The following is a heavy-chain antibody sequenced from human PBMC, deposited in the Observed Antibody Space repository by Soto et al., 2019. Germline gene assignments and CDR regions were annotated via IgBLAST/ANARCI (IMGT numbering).Heavy chain of an antibody. Sequence: QVQLVQSGAEVKKPGSSVKVSCKASGGTFSSYAISWVRQAPGQGLEWMGGIIPIFGTANYAQKFQGRVTITADKSTSKAYMELSSLRSEDTAVYYCARIGEYYDYVWGSYRSGWFDPWGQGTLVTVSS. V-gene: IGHV1-69*06. CDR3: ARIGEYYDYVWGSYRSGWFDP. J-gene: IGHJ5*02. D-gene: IGHD3-16*02. CDR2: IIPIFGTA. CDR1: GGTFSSYA.